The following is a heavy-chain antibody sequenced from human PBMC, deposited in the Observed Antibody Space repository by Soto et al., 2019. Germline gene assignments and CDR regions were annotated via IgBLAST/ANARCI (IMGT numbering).Heavy chain of an antibody. Sequence: QVQLVQSGAEVKKPGASVKVSCKAFGCTFTSYNMHWVRQAPGQGLEWVGIINPSAGSTNYAQKFQGRVTMTRDTSTSTVYMELSSLRYEDTAVYYCPRVMMLTATDCWGQGTLVTVSS. CDR1: GCTFTSYN. CDR2: INPSAGST. V-gene: IGHV1-46*01. D-gene: IGHD3-16*01. J-gene: IGHJ4*02. CDR3: PRVMMLTATDC.